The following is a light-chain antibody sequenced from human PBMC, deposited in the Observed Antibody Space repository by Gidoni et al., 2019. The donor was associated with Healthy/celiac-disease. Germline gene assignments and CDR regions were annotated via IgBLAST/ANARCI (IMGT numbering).Light chain of an antibody. J-gene: IGLJ3*02. CDR2: EVS. CDR3: SSYTSSSTPYWV. Sequence: QSSLTQSASVSVSPGQSLTISCTGTSSDVGGYNSVSWYQPPPGKAPKLMIYEVSNRPSGVSNRFSGSKSGNTASLTISGLQAEDEADYYCSSYTSSSTPYWVFGGGTKLTVL. CDR1: SSDVGGYNS. V-gene: IGLV2-14*01.